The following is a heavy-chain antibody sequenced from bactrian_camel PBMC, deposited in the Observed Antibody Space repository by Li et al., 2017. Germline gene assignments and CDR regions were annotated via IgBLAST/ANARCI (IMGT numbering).Heavy chain of an antibody. CDR2: IRRSGGET. Sequence: HVQLVESGGGSVQAGGSLRLSCVVSGHSRGSNCVGWYRLPPGRAPAEREGIAAIRRSGGETWYACSVKGRFSISKDNAGNWLDLQMDSLEPGDTARYYCAADRRRHGPPSLRPGDHSVWGQGTQVTVS. J-gene: IGHJ4*01. CDR1: GHSRGSNC. D-gene: IGHD3*01. CDR3: AADRRRHGPPSLRPGDHSV. V-gene: IGHV3-3*01.